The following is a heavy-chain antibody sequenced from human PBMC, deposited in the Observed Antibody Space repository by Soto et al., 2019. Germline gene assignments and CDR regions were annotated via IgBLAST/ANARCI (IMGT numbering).Heavy chain of an antibody. CDR3: SLWVTTGGLVV. D-gene: IGHD2-21*02. CDR1: GFTFRSYV. V-gene: IGHV3-33*05. Sequence: QVQLVESGGGVVQPGTSLRLSCVGSGFTFRSYVIHWVRQAPGKGLEWVALTSYDGSNNFYGDSVKGRFTISRHNSRNTVELQRVILRFEDTALYYCSLWVTTGGLVVCGQVTLVSVSS. CDR2: TSYDGSNN. J-gene: IGHJ4*02.